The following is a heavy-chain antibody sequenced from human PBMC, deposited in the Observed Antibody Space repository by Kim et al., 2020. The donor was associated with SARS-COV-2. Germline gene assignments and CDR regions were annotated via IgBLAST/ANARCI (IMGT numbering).Heavy chain of an antibody. V-gene: IGHV4-61*08. J-gene: IGHJ6*03. CDR1: DGSFSSGDYY. CDR3: ARGQGLAFYYYMDV. CDR2: IYQSGYT. Sequence: SETLSLTCTVSDGSFSSGDYYWSWIRQPPGKGLAWIGYIYQSGYTNYNPSLKSRVSISLDSSKSQFSLTLNSVTAADTAVYYCARGQGLAFYYYMDVWGKGTTVTVSS.